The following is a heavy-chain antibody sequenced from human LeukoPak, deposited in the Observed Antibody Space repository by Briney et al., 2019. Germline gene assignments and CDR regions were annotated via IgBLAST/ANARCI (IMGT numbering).Heavy chain of an antibody. J-gene: IGHJ4*02. CDR2: ISGSGGST. CDR3: AKSFSGWYGGNDY. CDR1: GFTFSSYA. Sequence: PGGSLRLSCAASGFTFSSYAMSWVRQAPGKGLEWVSAISGSGGSTYYADSVKGRFTISRDNSKNTLYLQMNSLGAEDTAVYYCAKSFSGWYGGNDYWGQGTLVTVSS. D-gene: IGHD6-19*01. V-gene: IGHV3-23*01.